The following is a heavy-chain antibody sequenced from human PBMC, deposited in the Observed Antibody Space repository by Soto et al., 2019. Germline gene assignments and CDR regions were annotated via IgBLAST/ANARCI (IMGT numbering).Heavy chain of an antibody. V-gene: IGHV4-30-2*01. CDR1: GGSISSGGYS. J-gene: IGHJ2*01. CDR2: IYHSGST. CDR3: ARVPGL. Sequence: QVQLQESGSGLVKPSQTLSLTCAVSGGSISSGGYSWGWIRQPPGKGLEWIGYIYHSGSTYYNPSLNSRVTISVDRSKNQFSLKMSAFNGAETAVYYCARVPGLWGRGTLVTVSS.